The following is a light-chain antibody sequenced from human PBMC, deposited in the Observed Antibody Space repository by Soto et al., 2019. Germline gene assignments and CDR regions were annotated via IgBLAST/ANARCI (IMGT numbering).Light chain of an antibody. V-gene: IGKV1-39*01. Sequence: DIPLTQSSSSLSGSLGERTPIXSRASQSISSYLNWYQQKPGKAPKLLIYAASSLQSGVPSRFSGSGSGTDFTLTISSLQPEDFATYYCQQSYSTPWTFGQGTKVDNK. J-gene: IGKJ1*01. CDR2: AAS. CDR3: QQSYSTPWT. CDR1: QSISSY.